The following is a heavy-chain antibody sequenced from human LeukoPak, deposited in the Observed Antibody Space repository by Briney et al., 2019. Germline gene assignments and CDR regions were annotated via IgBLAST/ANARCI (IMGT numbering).Heavy chain of an antibody. V-gene: IGHV3-30*04. J-gene: IGHJ4*02. D-gene: IGHD5/OR15-5a*01. Sequence: GGSLRLSCAPSVFTFSTHTMHWVRQAPGKGLEWVAVIESDGRNKYYAESVRGRFIISRDNSRNTLYLQLDSLRSEDTAVYYCVRQSTGLDYWGQGTLVTVSS. CDR3: VRQSTGLDY. CDR2: IESDGRNK. CDR1: VFTFSTHT.